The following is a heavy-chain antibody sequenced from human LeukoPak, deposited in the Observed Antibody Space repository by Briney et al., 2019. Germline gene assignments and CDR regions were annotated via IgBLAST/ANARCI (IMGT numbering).Heavy chain of an antibody. CDR2: IYSGGNT. CDR3: ARFIAAGYYFDY. D-gene: IGHD6-13*01. J-gene: IGHJ4*02. V-gene: IGHV3-53*01. Sequence: PGGSLRLSCAASGFTVGTNYMSWVRQAPGKGLEWVSIIYSGGNTYYADSVKGRFTISRDSSENTLYLQTNSLRAEDTAVYYCARFIAAGYYFDYWGQGTLVTVSS. CDR1: GFTVGTNY.